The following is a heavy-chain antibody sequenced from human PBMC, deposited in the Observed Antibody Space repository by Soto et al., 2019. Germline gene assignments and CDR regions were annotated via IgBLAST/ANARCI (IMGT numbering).Heavy chain of an antibody. CDR2: IYSGGST. CDR3: ARGPTIFGVVRDDAFDI. D-gene: IGHD3-3*01. J-gene: IGHJ3*02. CDR1: GFTVSSNY. V-gene: IGHV3-66*01. Sequence: GGSLRLSCAASGFTVSSNYMSWVRQAPGKGLEWVSVIYSGGSTYYADSVKGRFTISRDNSKNTLYLQMNSLRADDTAVYYCARGPTIFGVVRDDAFDIWGQGTMVTVSS.